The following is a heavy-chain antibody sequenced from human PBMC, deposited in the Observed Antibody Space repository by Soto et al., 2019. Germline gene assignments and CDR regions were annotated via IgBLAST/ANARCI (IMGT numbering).Heavy chain of an antibody. J-gene: IGHJ6*02. CDR2: TYYRSKWYN. CDR3: ARNDYCGGDCPPDYYYGMDV. V-gene: IGHV6-1*01. Sequence: SQTLSLTCAISGDSVSSNSAAWNWIRQSPSRGLEWLGRTYYRSKWYNDYAVSVKSRITINPGTSKNQFSLQLNSVTPEDTAVYYCARNDYCGGDCPPDYYYGMDVWGQGTTVTVSS. CDR1: GDSVSSNSAA. D-gene: IGHD2-21*02.